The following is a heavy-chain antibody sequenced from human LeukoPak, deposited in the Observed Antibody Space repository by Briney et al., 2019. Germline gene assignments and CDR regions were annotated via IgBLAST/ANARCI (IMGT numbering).Heavy chain of an antibody. Sequence: GGSLRLSCAASGFTFSSYSMNWVRQAPGKGLEWVSSISSSSSYIYYADSVKGRFTISRDNAKNSLYLQMNSLKTEDTAVYYCTTRWGRGYSYGYDPYYFDYWGQGTLVTVSS. CDR3: TTRWGRGYSYGYDPYYFDY. V-gene: IGHV3-21*03. CDR2: ISSSSSYI. D-gene: IGHD5-18*01. J-gene: IGHJ4*02. CDR1: GFTFSSYS.